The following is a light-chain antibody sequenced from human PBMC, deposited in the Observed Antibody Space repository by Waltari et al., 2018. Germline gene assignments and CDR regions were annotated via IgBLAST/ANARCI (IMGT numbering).Light chain of an antibody. J-gene: IGLJ1*01. CDR2: DVS. Sequence: QSALTQPAPVSGSPGQSITISCTGTSTDVGGYNYVSWSQQHPGKAPKLMVYDVSNRPSGVSNRFSGSKSGNTASLTISGLQAEDEADYYCSSYTSSTTLVFGTGTKVTVL. CDR3: SSYTSSTTLV. V-gene: IGLV2-14*03. CDR1: STDVGGYNY.